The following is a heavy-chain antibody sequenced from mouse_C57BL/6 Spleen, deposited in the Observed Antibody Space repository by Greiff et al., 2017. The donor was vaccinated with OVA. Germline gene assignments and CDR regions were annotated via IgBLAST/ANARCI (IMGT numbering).Heavy chain of an antibody. J-gene: IGHJ3*01. D-gene: IGHD2-5*01. V-gene: IGHV10-1*01. CDR2: IRSKSNNYAT. Sequence: EVKLQESGGGLVQPKGSLKLSCAASGFSFNTYAMNWVRQAPGKGLEWVARIRSKSNNYATYYADSVKDRFTISRDDSESMLYLQMNNLKTEDTAMYYCVRHSNPFAYWGQGTLVTVSA. CDR3: VRHSNPFAY. CDR1: GFSFNTYA.